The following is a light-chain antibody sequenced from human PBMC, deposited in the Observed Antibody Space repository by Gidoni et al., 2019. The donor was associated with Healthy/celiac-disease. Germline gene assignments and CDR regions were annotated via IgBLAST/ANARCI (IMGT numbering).Light chain of an antibody. Sequence: QSALTQPRSVPGSPGQSVTISCTGTSSDVGGYNYVSWYHQHPGKAPKLMIYDVSKRPSGVPDRFSGSKSGNTASLTISGLQAEDEADYYCCSYAGSYTHVVFGGGTKLTVL. CDR2: DVS. V-gene: IGLV2-11*01. CDR1: SSDVGGYNY. CDR3: CSYAGSYTHVV. J-gene: IGLJ2*01.